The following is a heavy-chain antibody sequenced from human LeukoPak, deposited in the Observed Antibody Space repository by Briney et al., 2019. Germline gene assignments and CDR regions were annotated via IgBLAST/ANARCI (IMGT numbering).Heavy chain of an antibody. V-gene: IGHV3-30*18. D-gene: IGHD3-10*01. CDR1: GFTFSSYG. J-gene: IGHJ4*02. Sequence: QTGGSLRLSCAASGFTFSSYGMHWVRQAPGKGLEWVAVISYDGSNKYYADSVKGRFTISRDNSKNTLYLQMNSLRAEDTAGYYCAKDLPPKAGVGFFDYWGQETLVTVSS. CDR2: ISYDGSNK. CDR3: AKDLPPKAGVGFFDY.